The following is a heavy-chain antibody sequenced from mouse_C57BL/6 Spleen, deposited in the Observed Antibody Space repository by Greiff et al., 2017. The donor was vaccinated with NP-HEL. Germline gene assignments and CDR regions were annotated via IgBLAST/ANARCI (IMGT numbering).Heavy chain of an antibody. V-gene: IGHV5-6*01. J-gene: IGHJ4*01. Sequence: EVKLMESGGDLVKPGGSLKLSCAASGFTFSSYGMSWVRQTPDKRLEWVATFSSGGSYTYYPDSVKGRFTISRDNAKNTLYLQMSSLKSEDTAMYYCARIYYGNYDAMDYWGQGTSVTVSS. CDR1: GFTFSSYG. CDR2: FSSGGSYT. D-gene: IGHD2-1*01. CDR3: ARIYYGNYDAMDY.